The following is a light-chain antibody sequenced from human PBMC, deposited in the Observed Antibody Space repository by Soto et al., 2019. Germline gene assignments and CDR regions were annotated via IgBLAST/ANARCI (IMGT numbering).Light chain of an antibody. CDR1: QNSSDY. J-gene: IGKJ2*01. Sequence: DTQMTQSPSSLSASIGDRVTLTCRASQNSSDYLNWYLQTPGRAPKLLIYAASTLERGVPSRFRGSGSGTDFSLTITSLQAEDFATYYCQQTFTSPYTFGQGTKLEIK. CDR2: AAS. CDR3: QQTFTSPYT. V-gene: IGKV1-39*01.